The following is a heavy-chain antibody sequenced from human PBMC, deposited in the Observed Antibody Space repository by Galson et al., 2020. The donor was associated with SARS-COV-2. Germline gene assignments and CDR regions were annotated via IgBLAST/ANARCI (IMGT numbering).Heavy chain of an antibody. Sequence: SVKVSCKASGGTFSSYAISWVRQAPGQGLEWMGGIIPIFGTANYAQKFQGRVTITADESTSTAYMELSSLRSEDTAVYYCARDPFELRPYYYGSGSYSNYYYYGMDVWGKGTTVTVSS. V-gene: IGHV1-69*13. CDR2: IIPIFGTA. CDR3: ARDPFELRPYYYGSGSYSNYYYYGMDV. CDR1: GGTFSSYA. D-gene: IGHD3-10*01. J-gene: IGHJ6*04.